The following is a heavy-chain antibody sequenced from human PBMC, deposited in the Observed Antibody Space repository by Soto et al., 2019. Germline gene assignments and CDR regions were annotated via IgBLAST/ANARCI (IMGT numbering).Heavy chain of an antibody. V-gene: IGHV4-28*01. CDR1: GYSISSSNW. CDR2: IYYSGTT. D-gene: IGHD1-26*01. Sequence: SETLSLTCAVSGYSISSSNWWGWIRQPPGKGLEWIGYIYYSGTTDYNPSLKSRVTMSVDTSKNQFSLKLTSVTAVDTAAYYCARREIQGPIDYWGQGTLVT. CDR3: ARREIQGPIDY. J-gene: IGHJ4*02.